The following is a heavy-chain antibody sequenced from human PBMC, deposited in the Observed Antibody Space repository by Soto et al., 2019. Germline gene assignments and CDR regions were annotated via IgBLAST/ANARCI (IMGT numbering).Heavy chain of an antibody. D-gene: IGHD2-2*01. CDR2: ISGSGGST. CDR1: GFTFSSYA. V-gene: IGHV3-23*01. CDR3: AKGEVVPAAMGSWFDP. J-gene: IGHJ5*02. Sequence: VQLLESGGGLVQPGGSLRLSCAASGFTFSSYAMSWVRQAPGKGLEWVSAISGSGGSTYYADSVKGRFTISRDNSKNTLYLQMNSLRAEDTAVYYCAKGEVVPAAMGSWFDPWGQGTLVTVSS.